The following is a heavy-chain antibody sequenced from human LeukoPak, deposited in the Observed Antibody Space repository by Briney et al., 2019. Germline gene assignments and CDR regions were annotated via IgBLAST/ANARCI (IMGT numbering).Heavy chain of an antibody. Sequence: KASETLSLTCSVSGASIRSYLWSWIRQSPGKGLEWIGYVYDNDISNFNPSLESRVTILVDRSKSQFSLKLRSVTAADTAVYYCARGLVLATDDAFDIWGPGTMVTVSS. CDR3: ARGLVLATDDAFDI. CDR2: VYDNDIS. V-gene: IGHV4-59*01. CDR1: GASIRSYL. D-gene: IGHD5-12*01. J-gene: IGHJ3*02.